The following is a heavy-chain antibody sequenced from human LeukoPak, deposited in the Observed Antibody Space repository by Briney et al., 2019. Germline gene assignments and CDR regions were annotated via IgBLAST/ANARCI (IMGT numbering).Heavy chain of an antibody. V-gene: IGHV4-30-4*08. CDR3: ARERLGPLWAIDY. J-gene: IGHJ4*02. D-gene: IGHD5-18*01. CDR2: IYYSGST. CDR1: GGSISSGDYY. Sequence: PSETLSLTCTVSGGSISSGDYYWRWLRQPPGKGLEWIGYIYYSGSTYYNPSLKSRVTISVDTSKNQFSLKLSSVTAADTAVYYCARERLGPLWAIDYWGQGTLVTVSS.